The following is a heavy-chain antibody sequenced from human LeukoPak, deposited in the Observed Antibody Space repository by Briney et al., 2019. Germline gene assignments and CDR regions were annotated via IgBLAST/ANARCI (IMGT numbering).Heavy chain of an antibody. V-gene: IGHV1-8*01. CDR1: GYTFTSYD. Sequence: GASVKVSCKASGYTFTSYDINWVRQAPGQGLEWMGWMNPNSGDTGYPQKFQGRVTMTRDTSITTAYMELSSLRSEDTAVYYCARAGTESKWGLPRADYYYMDVWGKGTTVTVSS. J-gene: IGHJ6*03. CDR2: MNPNSGDT. CDR3: ARAGTESKWGLPRADYYYMDV. D-gene: IGHD7-27*01.